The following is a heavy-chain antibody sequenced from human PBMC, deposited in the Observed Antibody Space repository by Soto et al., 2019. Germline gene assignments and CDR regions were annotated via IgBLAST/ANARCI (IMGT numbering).Heavy chain of an antibody. D-gene: IGHD4-17*01. V-gene: IGHV4-4*02. CDR1: GDSISSIKW. CDR3: ASASGDYLVLGGYFLDS. J-gene: IGHJ4*02. CDR2: VFHSGTA. Sequence: QVQLQESGPGVMKPSGTLSLTCTVSGDSISSIKWWSWVRQPPGERLEWIGEVFHSGTANYNPSRRRRLTVSVDTSKNEFSLKLTSVTAADTAVYYCASASGDYLVLGGYFLDSWGQGTLVTVSS.